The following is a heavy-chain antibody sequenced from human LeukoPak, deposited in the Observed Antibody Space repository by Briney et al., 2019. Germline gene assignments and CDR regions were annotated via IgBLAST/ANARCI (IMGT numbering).Heavy chain of an antibody. D-gene: IGHD2-2*01. Sequence: GGSLRLSCTASGFTFNSYAMNWVRQAPGKGLEWVSTIRGSGGSTYTADSVKGRFTISRDNSKNTLYLQMNSLRAEDTAVYYCAKDPDCSSTSCHDWGQGTLVTVSS. CDR1: GFTFNSYA. CDR3: AKDPDCSSTSCHD. V-gene: IGHV3-23*01. J-gene: IGHJ4*02. CDR2: IRGSGGST.